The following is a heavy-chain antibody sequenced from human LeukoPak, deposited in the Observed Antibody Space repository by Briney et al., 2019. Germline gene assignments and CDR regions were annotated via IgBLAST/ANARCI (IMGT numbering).Heavy chain of an antibody. CDR2: VHPNRGNT. D-gene: IGHD1-14*01. V-gene: IGHV1-8*01. CDR1: GYPFTTWE. J-gene: IGHJ5*02. Sequence: GASVKVSCKTSGYPFTTWEINWVRQAAGQGLEWMGWVHPNRGNTAYAQKFQGRVTMTRDTSISTAYMELSGLTSDDTAVYFCARGPRNDPWGQGTLVTVSS. CDR3: ARGPRNDP.